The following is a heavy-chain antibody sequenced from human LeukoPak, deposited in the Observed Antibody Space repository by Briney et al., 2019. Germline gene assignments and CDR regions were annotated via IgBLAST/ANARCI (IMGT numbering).Heavy chain of an antibody. CDR3: AGANFGDYGEGYGMDV. D-gene: IGHD4-17*01. V-gene: IGHV1-18*01. Sequence: ASVKVSCKASGYTFTGYGISWVRQAPGQGLEWMGWISVYNGHTNYAQRLQGRVTMTTDTSTSTAYMELRSLRSDDTAVYYCAGANFGDYGEGYGMDVWGQGTPVTVSS. CDR2: ISVYNGHT. J-gene: IGHJ6*02. CDR1: GYTFTGYG.